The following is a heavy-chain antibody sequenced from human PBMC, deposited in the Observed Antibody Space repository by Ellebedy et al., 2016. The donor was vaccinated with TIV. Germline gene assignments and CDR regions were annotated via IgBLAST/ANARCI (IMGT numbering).Heavy chain of an antibody. V-gene: IGHV3-30*03. CDR2: ISYDGSNK. CDR3: ARDGGRGSYDQSSYYYGLDV. Sequence: GGSLRLSCAASGFTFSSYGMHWVRQAPGKGLEWVAVISYDGSNKYYADSVKGRFTISRDNSKNTVNLQMNSLRVEDTAVYYCARDGGRGSYDQSSYYYGLDVWGQGTTVTVS. D-gene: IGHD6-19*01. CDR1: GFTFSSYG. J-gene: IGHJ6*02.